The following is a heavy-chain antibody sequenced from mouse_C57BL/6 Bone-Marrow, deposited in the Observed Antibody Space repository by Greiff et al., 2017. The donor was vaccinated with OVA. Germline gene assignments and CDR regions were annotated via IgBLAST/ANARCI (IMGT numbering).Heavy chain of an antibody. D-gene: IGHD1-1*01. V-gene: IGHV1-81*01. J-gene: IGHJ2*01. Sequence: VQLVESGAELARPGASVKLSCKASGYTFTSYGISWVKQRTGQGLEWIGEIYPRSGNTYYNEKFKGKATLTADKSSSTAYMELRSLTSEDSAVYFCARADYYGSSLYYFDYWGQGTTLTVSS. CDR3: ARADYYGSSLYYFDY. CDR2: IYPRSGNT. CDR1: GYTFTSYG.